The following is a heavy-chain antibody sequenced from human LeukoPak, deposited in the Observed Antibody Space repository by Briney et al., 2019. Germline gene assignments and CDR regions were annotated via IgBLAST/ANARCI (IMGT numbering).Heavy chain of an antibody. V-gene: IGHV1-2*02. CDR2: INPDSGGT. J-gene: IGHJ5*02. Sequence: GASVRVSCKASGSTFTGYYMHWVRQAPGQGLEWMGWINPDSGGTNYAQKFQGRVTMTRDTSISTGYMELSRLRSDDTAVYYCARARLVGATNWFDPWGQGTLVTVPS. D-gene: IGHD1-26*01. CDR3: ARARLVGATNWFDP. CDR1: GSTFTGYY.